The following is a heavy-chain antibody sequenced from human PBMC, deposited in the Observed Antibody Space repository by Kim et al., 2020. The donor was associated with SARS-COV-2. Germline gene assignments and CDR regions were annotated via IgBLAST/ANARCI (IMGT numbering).Heavy chain of an antibody. CDR1: GFTFSDSA. Sequence: GGSLRLSCAASGFTFSDSAMHWVRRASRKGLEWGGLIRNNGNGYAKAYSWTVRGRFTNATDYSRNTAYLQRDSLKTEESAFYYCTRVPGTTVAFWDAFDIWGQGAMVTVSS. D-gene: IGHD1-1*01. V-gene: IGHV3-73*01. J-gene: IGHJ3*02. CDR2: IRNNGNGYAK. CDR3: TRVPGTTVAFWDAFDI.